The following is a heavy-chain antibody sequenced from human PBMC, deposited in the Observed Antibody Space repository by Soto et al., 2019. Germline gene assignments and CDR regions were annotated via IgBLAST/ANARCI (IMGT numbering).Heavy chain of an antibody. CDR3: ARDYYGSGSYYLYDY. J-gene: IGHJ4*02. V-gene: IGHV1-2*02. CDR2: INANNGST. Sequence: ASVKVSCKASGYTFTGYYMHWVRQAPGQGLEWMGWINANNGSTNYAQKLQGRVTMTTDTSTSTAYMELRSLRSDDTAVYYCARDYYGSGSYYLYDYWGQGTLVTVSS. CDR1: GYTFTGYY. D-gene: IGHD3-10*01.